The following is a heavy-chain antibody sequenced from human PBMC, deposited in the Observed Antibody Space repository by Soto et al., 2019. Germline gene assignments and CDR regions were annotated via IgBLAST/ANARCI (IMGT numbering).Heavy chain of an antibody. D-gene: IGHD2-2*01. V-gene: IGHV3-23*01. Sequence: SLRLSCAASGFTFSSYAMSWVRQAPGKGLEWVSAISGSGGSTYYADSVKGRFTISRDNSKNTLYLQMNSLRAEDTAVYYCGGEVVPAARFYYFDYWGQGTLVTVSS. CDR1: GFTFSSYA. J-gene: IGHJ4*02. CDR3: GGEVVPAARFYYFDY. CDR2: ISGSGGST.